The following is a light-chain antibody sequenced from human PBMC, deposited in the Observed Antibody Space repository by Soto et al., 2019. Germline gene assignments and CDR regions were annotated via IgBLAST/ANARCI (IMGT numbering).Light chain of an antibody. CDR2: EGT. Sequence: QSALTQSASMSGSPGQSITISCTGTSSDVGSYNLVSWYQQHPGKAPKFLIYEGTKRPSGVPDRFSGSKSGNTASLTISGRQAEDDADYYCCSYAGSSTLWVFGGGTKLTVL. J-gene: IGLJ3*02. V-gene: IGLV2-23*01. CDR3: CSYAGSSTLWV. CDR1: SSDVGSYNL.